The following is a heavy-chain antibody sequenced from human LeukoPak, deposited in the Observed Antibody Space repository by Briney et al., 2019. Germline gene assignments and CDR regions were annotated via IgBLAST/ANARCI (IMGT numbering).Heavy chain of an antibody. CDR2: ISGSGDST. CDR1: GFTFSSYA. D-gene: IGHD6-13*01. Sequence: GGSLRLSCAASGFTFSSYAMSWVRQAPGKGLEWVSAISGSGDSTYYGDSVEGRFTISRDNSKNTLYLQMNSLRAEDTAVYYCAKTRPLDSSSWSHGDYWGQGTLVTVSS. V-gene: IGHV3-23*01. CDR3: AKTRPLDSSSWSHGDY. J-gene: IGHJ4*02.